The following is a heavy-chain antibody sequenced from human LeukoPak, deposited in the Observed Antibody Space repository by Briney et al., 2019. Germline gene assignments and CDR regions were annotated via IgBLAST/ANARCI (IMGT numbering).Heavy chain of an antibody. CDR1: GYPFTSYY. J-gene: IGHJ4*02. Sequence: GASVKVSCKASGYPFTSYYMHWVRQAPGQGLEWMGIINPRGGSISYAQKFQGRVTMTRDTSTSTVYMELSSLRSEDTAVYYCARDPPYDTCGYYFDYWGQGTLVTVSS. CDR3: ARDPPYDTCGYYFDY. V-gene: IGHV1-46*01. D-gene: IGHD3-22*01. CDR2: INPRGGSI.